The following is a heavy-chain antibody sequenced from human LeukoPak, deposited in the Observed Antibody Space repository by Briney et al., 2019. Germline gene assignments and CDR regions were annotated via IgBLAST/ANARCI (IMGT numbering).Heavy chain of an antibody. CDR3: ARHDHDSSGPNWFDP. V-gene: IGHV4-59*08. J-gene: IGHJ5*02. CDR2: IYYSGST. Sequence: PSETLSLTCTVSGGSISSYYWSWIRQPPGKGLEWIGYIYYSGSTNYNPSLKSRVTISVDTSKNQFSLKLSSVTAADTAVYYCARHDHDSSGPNWFDPWGQGTLVTVSS. D-gene: IGHD3-22*01. CDR1: GGSISSYY.